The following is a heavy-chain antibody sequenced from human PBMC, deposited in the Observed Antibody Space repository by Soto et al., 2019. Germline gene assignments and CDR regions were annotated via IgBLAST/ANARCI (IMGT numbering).Heavy chain of an antibody. V-gene: IGHV3-48*01. J-gene: IGHJ4*02. CDR1: GFTFSSYS. D-gene: IGHD3-3*01. CDR2: ISSSSSTI. Sequence: GGSLRLSCAASGFTFSSYSMNWVRQAPGKGLEWVSYISSSSSTIYYADSVKGRFTISRDNAENSLYLRMNSLRAEDTDVYYCSRGPSFLSGYWTTFDYWGQGTLVTVSS. CDR3: SRGPSFLSGYWTTFDY.